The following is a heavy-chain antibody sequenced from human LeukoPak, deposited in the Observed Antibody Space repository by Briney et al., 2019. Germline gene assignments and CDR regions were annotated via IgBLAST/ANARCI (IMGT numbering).Heavy chain of an antibody. V-gene: IGHV1-2*02. CDR1: GYXFTGHY. Sequence: ASVKVSCKASGYXFTGHYIHWVRQAPGQGLKWMGWINPTSGDTYSAQKFQGRVTMTTDTSISTAYMELSRLRSDDTAVYYCARLITDDAFDIWGQGTMVTVSS. CDR3: ARLITDDAFDI. J-gene: IGHJ3*02. CDR2: INPTSGDT. D-gene: IGHD1-14*01.